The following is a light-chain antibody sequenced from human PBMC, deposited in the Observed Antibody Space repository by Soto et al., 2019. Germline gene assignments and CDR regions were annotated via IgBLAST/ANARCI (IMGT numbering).Light chain of an antibody. Sequence: DTQMTQSPSSLSASVGDRVTITCQASQNIGNFLSWYQQRPGKAPKLLIYDASNLETGVPSRFSGSGSGTDFTLTISRLQPEDFATYYCQQANSFPFTFGPGTKVDIK. J-gene: IGKJ3*01. V-gene: IGKV1-33*01. CDR3: QQANSFPFT. CDR1: QNIGNF. CDR2: DAS.